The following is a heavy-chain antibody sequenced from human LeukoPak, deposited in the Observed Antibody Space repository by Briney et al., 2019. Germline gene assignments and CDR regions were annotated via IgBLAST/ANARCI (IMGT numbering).Heavy chain of an antibody. CDR3: ARHRIAAARPDY. CDR2: IIPIFGTS. Sequence: ASVKVSCKASGGTFSSYAISWVRQAPGQGLEWMGGIIPIFGTSNYAQKFQGRVTITADKSTSTAYMELRSLRSDDTAVYYCARHRIAAARPDYWGQGTLVTVSS. CDR1: GGTFSSYA. J-gene: IGHJ4*02. V-gene: IGHV1-69*06. D-gene: IGHD6-13*01.